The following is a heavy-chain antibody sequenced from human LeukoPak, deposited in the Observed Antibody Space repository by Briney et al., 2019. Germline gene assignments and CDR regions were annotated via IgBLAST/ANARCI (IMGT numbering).Heavy chain of an antibody. Sequence: PSETLSLTCAVYGGSFSGYYWSWIRQPPGKGLEWVANIRKDGKKIDYVDSVKGRFTISSDHAKRSINLQMSSLRVEDTAVYYCASSKRGTYRFDAYDIWGQGTMVTVSS. CDR2: IRKDGKKI. CDR3: ASSKRGTYRFDAYDI. D-gene: IGHD3-16*02. CDR1: GGSFSGYY. V-gene: IGHV3-7*01. J-gene: IGHJ3*02.